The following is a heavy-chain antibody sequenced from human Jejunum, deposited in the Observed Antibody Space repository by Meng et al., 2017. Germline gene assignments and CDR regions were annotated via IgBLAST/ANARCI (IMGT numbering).Heavy chain of an antibody. J-gene: IGHJ5*02. Sequence: QLQLQGAGPGLCKPSGTLPLTCAVSGGSISTAGYYWGWIRQSPGKGLEWIGSIFYSGTTYYNPSLKSRVTISIDTSKNQFSLKMNSVTAADTAVYYCARDTAGFGPWGQGTLVTVSS. D-gene: IGHD6-13*01. V-gene: IGHV4-39*07. CDR3: ARDTAGFGP. CDR1: GGSISTAGYY. CDR2: IFYSGTT.